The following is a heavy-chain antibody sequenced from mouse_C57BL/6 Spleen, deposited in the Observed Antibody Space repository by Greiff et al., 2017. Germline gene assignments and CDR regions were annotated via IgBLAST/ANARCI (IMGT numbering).Heavy chain of an antibody. CDR1: GFSFNAYA. Sequence: EVKLVESGGGLVQPKGSLKLSCAASGFSFNAYAMNWVRQAPGKGLEWVARIRSKSNNYATYYADSVKDRFTISRDDSESMLYLQMNNLKTEDTAMYYCVRLPLGSFAYWGQGTLVTVSA. CDR2: IRSKSNNYAT. V-gene: IGHV10-1*01. J-gene: IGHJ3*01. CDR3: VRLPLGSFAY. D-gene: IGHD4-1*01.